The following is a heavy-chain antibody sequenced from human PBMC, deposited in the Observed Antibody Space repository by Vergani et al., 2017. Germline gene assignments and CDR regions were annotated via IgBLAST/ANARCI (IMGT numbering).Heavy chain of an antibody. CDR3: ARPPDSWSYSYFDY. J-gene: IGHJ4*02. Sequence: QVQLVESGGGVVQPGRSLRLSCAASGFTFSSYAMHWVRQAPGKGLEWVAVISYDGSNKYYADSVKGRFTISRDNSKNTLYLQMNSLRAEDTAVYYCARPPDSWSYSYFDYWGQGTLVTVSS. CDR1: GFTFSSYA. D-gene: IGHD1-26*01. CDR2: ISYDGSNK. V-gene: IGHV3-30*04.